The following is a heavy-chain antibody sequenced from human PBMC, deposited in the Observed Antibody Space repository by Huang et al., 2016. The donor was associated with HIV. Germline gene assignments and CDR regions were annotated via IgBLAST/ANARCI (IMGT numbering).Heavy chain of an antibody. J-gene: IGHJ4*02. D-gene: IGHD3-22*01. CDR2: IRYDGSDK. V-gene: IGHV3-30*02. CDR3: AKKGGDYFDIGTFDH. Sequence: QVQLVESGGGVVQPGGSLRLTCAAFGFTFTSYGRHWVRRASGKGLQWVACIRYDGSDKLFSDSVKCRFTISRDNSKNTVYLQMNSLRPDDTALYYCAKKGGDYFDIGTFDHWGQGTLVTVSS. CDR1: GFTFTSYG.